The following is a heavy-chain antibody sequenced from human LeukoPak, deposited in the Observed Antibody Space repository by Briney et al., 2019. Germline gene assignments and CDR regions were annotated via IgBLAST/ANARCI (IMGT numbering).Heavy chain of an antibody. J-gene: IGHJ6*02. D-gene: IGHD6-19*01. CDR3: ARHDAVTVYQRGMDV. CDR1: GGSISPYF. Sequence: PSETLSLTCTVSGGSISPYFWSWIRQPPGRGLEWIAYISYSGSTNYNPSLESRVTISMDTSKNQLSLRLSSVTAADTAVYYCARHDAVTVYQRGMDVWGQGTTVTVSS. V-gene: IGHV4-59*08. CDR2: ISYSGST.